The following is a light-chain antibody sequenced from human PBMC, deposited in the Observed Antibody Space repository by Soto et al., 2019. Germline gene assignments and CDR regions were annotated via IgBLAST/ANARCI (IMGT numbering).Light chain of an antibody. CDR1: HGINNY. V-gene: IGKV1-8*01. CDR3: QQYYSYPLT. CDR2: DAS. Sequence: AIRMTQSPSSVSASIGDRVTITCRASHGINNYLAWYQQKPGKAPKFLIYDASTLQSGVPSRFSGSGSGADFTLTIRNLQSEDFATYYCQQYYSYPLTFGGGTKVEIK. J-gene: IGKJ4*01.